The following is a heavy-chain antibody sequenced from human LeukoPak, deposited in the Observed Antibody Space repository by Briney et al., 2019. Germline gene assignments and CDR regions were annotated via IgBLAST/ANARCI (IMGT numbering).Heavy chain of an antibody. D-gene: IGHD1-26*01. CDR2: IKQDGSEK. V-gene: IGHV3-7*03. CDR1: GFTFSSYW. J-gene: IGHJ4*02. CDR3: AKGGKWDVTPFDY. Sequence: GGSLRLSCAASGFTFSSYWMSWVRQAPGKGLEWVANIKQDGSEKYYVDSVKGRFTISRDNAKNSLYLQVNSLRAEDTAVYYCAKGGKWDVTPFDYWGQGTLVTVSS.